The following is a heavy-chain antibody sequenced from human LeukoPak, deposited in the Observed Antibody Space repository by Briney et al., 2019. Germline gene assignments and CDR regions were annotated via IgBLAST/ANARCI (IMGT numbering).Heavy chain of an antibody. CDR2: ISGSGGNT. CDR3: ARWLAVSAKFDY. J-gene: IGHJ4*02. Sequence: GGSLRLSCAASGFTFSTFAMSWVRQAPGKGLEWVSGISGSGGNTYYADSVKGRFTISRDNSKSTLYLHMNSLRAEDTAVYYCARWLAVSAKFDYWGQGTLVTVSS. V-gene: IGHV3-23*01. CDR1: GFTFSTFA. D-gene: IGHD6-19*01.